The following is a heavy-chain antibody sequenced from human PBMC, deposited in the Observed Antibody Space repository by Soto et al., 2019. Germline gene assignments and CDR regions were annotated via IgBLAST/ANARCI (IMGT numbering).Heavy chain of an antibody. Sequence: SGPTLVNPTQTLTLTCTFSGFSLSTSGVGVGWIRQPPGKALEWLALIYWGDDKRYSPSLKSRFTITKDTSKNQVVLTMTNIDPVDTATYYCAHSTRVWFGEYIDPLNWFDPWGQGTLVTVSS. CDR3: AHSTRVWFGEYIDPLNWFDP. D-gene: IGHD3-10*01. J-gene: IGHJ5*02. CDR1: GFSLSTSGVG. V-gene: IGHV2-5*02. CDR2: IYWGDDK.